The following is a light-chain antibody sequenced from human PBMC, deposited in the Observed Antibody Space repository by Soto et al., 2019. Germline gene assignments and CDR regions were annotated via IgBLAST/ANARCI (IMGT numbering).Light chain of an antibody. J-gene: IGLJ1*01. CDR3: CSYTTSNTRQIV. Sequence: QSVLTQPASVSGSPGQSITISCTGTSSDVGGYNYVSWYQHHPGKAPKLMIYDVSNRPSGVSNRFSGSKSGNTASLTTSGLQPEDEADYYYCSYTTSNTRQIVFGTGTKVTVL. V-gene: IGLV2-14*03. CDR2: DVS. CDR1: SSDVGGYNY.